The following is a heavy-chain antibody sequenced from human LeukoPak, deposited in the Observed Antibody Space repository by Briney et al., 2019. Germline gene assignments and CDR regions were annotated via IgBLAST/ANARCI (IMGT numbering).Heavy chain of an antibody. CDR1: GLTFSSYW. V-gene: IGHV3-7*05. D-gene: IGHD3-16*01. J-gene: IGHJ4*02. Sequence: GRSLRLSCAASGLTFSSYWMSWVRQAPGKGLEWVANIKEDGSDKYYVDFVRGRFTISRDNAKNSLYLQMNSLRAEDTAVYYCARDVTAFDYWGQGTLVTVSS. CDR3: ARDVTAFDY. CDR2: IKEDGSDK.